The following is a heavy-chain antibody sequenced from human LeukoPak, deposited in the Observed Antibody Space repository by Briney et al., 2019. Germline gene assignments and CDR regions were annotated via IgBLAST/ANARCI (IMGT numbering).Heavy chain of an antibody. V-gene: IGHV4-30-4*07. CDR1: GGSISSGGYS. Sequence: SQTLSLTCAVSGGSISSGGYSWSWIRQPPGKGLEWIGDIYYSGSTYYNPSLKSRVTISVDTSKNQFSLKLSSVTAADTAVYYCAGVALRYCSGGSCPFDYWGQGTLVTVSS. CDR3: AGVALRYCSGGSCPFDY. J-gene: IGHJ4*02. D-gene: IGHD2-15*01. CDR2: IYYSGST.